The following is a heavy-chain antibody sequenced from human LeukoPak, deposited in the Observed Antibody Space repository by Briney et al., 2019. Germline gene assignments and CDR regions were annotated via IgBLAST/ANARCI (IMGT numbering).Heavy chain of an antibody. CDR2: IYTSGST. D-gene: IGHD1-14*01. CDR3: ARRRKSTDN. J-gene: IGHJ4*02. Sequence: SETLSLTCTVSGGSISSYYWSWIRQPAGKGLEWIGRIYTSGSTNYNPSLKSRVTMSVDTSKTHSSLRLRSVAAADTAVYYCARRRKSTDNWGQGSLVTVSS. V-gene: IGHV4-4*07. CDR1: GGSISSYY.